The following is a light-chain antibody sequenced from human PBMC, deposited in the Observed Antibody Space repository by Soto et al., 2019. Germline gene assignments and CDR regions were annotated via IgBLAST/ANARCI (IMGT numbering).Light chain of an antibody. J-gene: IGKJ2*01. V-gene: IGKV3-15*01. CDR3: QQYNNWPYT. Sequence: EIVMTQSPATLSVSPGERATLSCRSSQRVSSNLAWYQQKPGQAPRLLIYGASTRATGIPARFSGSGSGTEFTLTISSLQSGDFAVYYWQQYNNWPYTFGQGTKLEIK. CDR2: GAS. CDR1: QRVSSN.